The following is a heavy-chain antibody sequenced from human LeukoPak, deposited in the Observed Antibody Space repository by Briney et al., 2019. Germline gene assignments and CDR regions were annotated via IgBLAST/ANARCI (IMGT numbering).Heavy chain of an antibody. D-gene: IGHD3-10*01. J-gene: IGHJ6*03. CDR2: ISAYNGNT. CDR1: GYTFTSYG. V-gene: IGHV1-18*01. Sequence: ASVKVSCKASGYTFTSYGISWVRQAPGQGLEWMGWISAYNGNTNYAQKLQGRVTMTTNTSTSTAYMELRSLRSDDTAVYYCARGWVCSGSGSYCPFYYYYYYMGVWGKGTTVTVSS. CDR3: ARGWVCSGSGSYCPFYYYYYYMGV.